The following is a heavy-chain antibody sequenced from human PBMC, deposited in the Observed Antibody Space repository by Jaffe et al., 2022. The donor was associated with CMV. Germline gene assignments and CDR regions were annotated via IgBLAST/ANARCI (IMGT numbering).Heavy chain of an antibody. CDR1: GFTFSSYW. CDR3: ARDYYGSGRIYYGMDV. J-gene: IGHJ6*02. Sequence: EVQLVESGGGLVQPGGSLRLSCAASGFTFSSYWMSWVRQAPGKGLEWVANIKQDGSEKYYVDSVKGRFTISRDNAKNSLYLQMNSLRAEDTAVYYCARDYYGSGRIYYGMDVWGQGTTVTVSS. V-gene: IGHV3-7*01. D-gene: IGHD3-10*01. CDR2: IKQDGSEK.